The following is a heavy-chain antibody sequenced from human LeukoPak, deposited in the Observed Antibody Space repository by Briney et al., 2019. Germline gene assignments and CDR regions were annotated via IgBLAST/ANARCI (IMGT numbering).Heavy chain of an antibody. CDR2: IYYSGTS. V-gene: IGHV4-61*01. Sequence: SETLSLTCTVSGGSVSSGSYYWSWIRQLPGKGLEWIGYIYYSGTSKYKASLTSRVTISVDTSKNQFSLKLNSVTAADTAVYYCARDRSMVHDYWGQGTLVTVSS. CDR3: ARDRSMVHDY. J-gene: IGHJ4*02. CDR1: GGSVSSGSYY. D-gene: IGHD3-10*01.